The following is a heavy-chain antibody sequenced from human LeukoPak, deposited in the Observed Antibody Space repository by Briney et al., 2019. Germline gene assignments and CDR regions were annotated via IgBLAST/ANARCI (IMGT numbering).Heavy chain of an antibody. J-gene: IGHJ4*02. D-gene: IGHD2-21*02. CDR1: GFTFNNYW. CDR2: IKEDGSRK. V-gene: IGHV3-7*01. Sequence: GGSLRLSCAASGFTFNNYWMSWVRQAPGKGLEWLANIKEDGSRKYHVDSVKGRFTISRDNAKKSLFLQTNSLRAEDTAVYYCARDGVTSSVDYWGQGTLVTVSS. CDR3: ARDGVTSSVDY.